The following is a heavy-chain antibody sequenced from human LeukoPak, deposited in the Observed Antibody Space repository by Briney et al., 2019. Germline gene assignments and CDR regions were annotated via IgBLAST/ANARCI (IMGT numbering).Heavy chain of an antibody. CDR3: ARDPGSSSRYHYYGMDV. CDR1: GGSISSYY. V-gene: IGHV4-4*07. Sequence: ASETLSLTCTVSGGSISSYYWSWIRQPAGKGLEWIGRIYTSGSTNYNPSLKSRVTMSVDTSKNQFSLKLSSVTAADTAVYYCARDPGSSSRYHYYGMDVWGQGTTVTVSS. CDR2: IYTSGST. D-gene: IGHD6-6*01. J-gene: IGHJ6*02.